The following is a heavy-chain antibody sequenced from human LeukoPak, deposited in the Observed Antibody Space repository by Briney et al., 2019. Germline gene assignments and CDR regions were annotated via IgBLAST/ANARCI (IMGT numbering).Heavy chain of an antibody. CDR1: GYTLTELS. CDR2: FDPEEAET. J-gene: IGHJ4*02. V-gene: IGHV1-24*01. CDR3: ASDSSGYPV. D-gene: IGHD3-22*01. Sequence: ASVKVSCKVSGYTLTELSMHWVRQLPGKGFEWMGGFDPEEAETVYAQKFQGRITLTEDSSTDTAYMELSRLRSDDTAVYYCASDSSGYPVWGQGTLVTVSS.